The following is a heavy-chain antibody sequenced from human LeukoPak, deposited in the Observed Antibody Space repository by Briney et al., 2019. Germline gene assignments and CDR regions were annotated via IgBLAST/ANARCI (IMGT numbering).Heavy chain of an antibody. V-gene: IGHV4-61*02. Sequence: SETLSLTCTVSGGSISSGSYCCSWIPQPAGKGLEWIGRIYTSGSTNYSPSLKSRVTISVDTSKNQFSLKLSSVTAAETAVYYCARERYFDHTFDYWGQGTLVTVSS. D-gene: IGHD3-9*01. CDR1: GGSISSGSYC. CDR3: ARERYFDHTFDY. CDR2: IYTSGST. J-gene: IGHJ4*02.